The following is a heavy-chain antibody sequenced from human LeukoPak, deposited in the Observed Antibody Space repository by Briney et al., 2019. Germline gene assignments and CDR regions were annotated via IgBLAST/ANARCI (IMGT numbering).Heavy chain of an antibody. CDR2: ICYSGST. CDR3: ARELPYCSSTSCYDKGFFDY. Sequence: SETLSLTCTVSGGSISSYYWSWIRQPPGKGLEWIWYICYSGSTNYNPSLKSRVTISIDTSKNQFSLKLSSVTAADTAVYYCARELPYCSSTSCYDKGFFDYWGQGTLVTVSS. D-gene: IGHD2-2*01. V-gene: IGHV4-59*01. J-gene: IGHJ4*02. CDR1: GGSISSYY.